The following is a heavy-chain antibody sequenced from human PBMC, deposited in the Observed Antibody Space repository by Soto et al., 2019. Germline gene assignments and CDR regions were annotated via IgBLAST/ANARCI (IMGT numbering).Heavy chain of an antibody. J-gene: IGHJ6*02. D-gene: IGHD2-15*01. CDR3: ARGRIHARLYYYYGMDV. Sequence: SETLSLTCTVSGGSISSYYWSWIRQPPGKGLEWIGYIYYSGSTNYNPSLKSRVTISVDTSKNQFSLKLSSVTAADTAVYYCARGRIHARLYYYYGMDVWGQGTTVTVSS. V-gene: IGHV4-59*08. CDR2: IYYSGST. CDR1: GGSISSYY.